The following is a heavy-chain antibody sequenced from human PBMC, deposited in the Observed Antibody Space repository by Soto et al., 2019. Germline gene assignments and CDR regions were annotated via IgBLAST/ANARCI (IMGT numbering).Heavy chain of an antibody. Sequence: ESGGGLVQPGGSLRLSCAASGFTFSSYEMNWVRQAPGKGLEWVSYISSSGSTIYYADSVKGRFTISRDNAKNSLYLQMNSLRAEDTAVYYCARVGAAKTIDYWGQGTLVTVSS. V-gene: IGHV3-48*03. D-gene: IGHD1-26*01. CDR2: ISSSGSTI. CDR1: GFTFSSYE. CDR3: ARVGAAKTIDY. J-gene: IGHJ4*02.